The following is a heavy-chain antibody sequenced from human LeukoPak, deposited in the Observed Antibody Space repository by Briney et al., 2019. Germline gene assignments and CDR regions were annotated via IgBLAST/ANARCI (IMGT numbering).Heavy chain of an antibody. CDR2: IYTSGST. J-gene: IGHJ3*02. V-gene: IGHV4-4*07. Sequence: ASETLSLTCTVSGGSISSYYWSWIRQPAGKGLEWIGRIYTSGSTNYNPSLKSRVTISVDTSKNQFSLKLSSVTAADTAVYYCALTGTRYAFDIWGQGTMVTVSS. D-gene: IGHD1-7*01. CDR3: ALTGTRYAFDI. CDR1: GGSISSYY.